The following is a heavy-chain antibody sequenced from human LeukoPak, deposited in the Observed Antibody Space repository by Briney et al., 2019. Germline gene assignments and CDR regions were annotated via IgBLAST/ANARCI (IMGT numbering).Heavy chain of an antibody. CDR1: GGSISSSSYY. V-gene: IGHV4-39*01. Sequence: MASETLSLTCTVSGGSISSSSYYWGWIRQPPGKGLEWIGSIYYSGSTYYNPSLKSRVTISLDTSRNQFSLKLNSVTAADTAVYYCARQFGSGWYWLRYYMDVWGKGTTVTISS. J-gene: IGHJ6*03. CDR2: IYYSGST. CDR3: ARQFGSGWYWLRYYMDV. D-gene: IGHD6-19*01.